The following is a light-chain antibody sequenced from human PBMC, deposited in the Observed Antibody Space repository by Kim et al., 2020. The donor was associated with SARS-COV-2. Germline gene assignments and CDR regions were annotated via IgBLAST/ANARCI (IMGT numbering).Light chain of an antibody. Sequence: ESVGDRVTITCRTSQSISSYLNRYQQKPGKAPKLLIYAASSLQSGVPSRFSGSGSGTDFTLTVSSLRPEHFATYYCQQSDSTPQTFGQGTKLEI. CDR3: QQSDSTPQT. J-gene: IGKJ2*01. CDR1: QSISSY. V-gene: IGKV1-39*01. CDR2: AAS.